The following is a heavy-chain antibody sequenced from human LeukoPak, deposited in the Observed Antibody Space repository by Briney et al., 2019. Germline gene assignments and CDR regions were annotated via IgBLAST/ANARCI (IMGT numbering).Heavy chain of an antibody. Sequence: SGPTLLNPTQTLTLTCTFSGFPLSTSGMCVSWIRQPPGKAQEWLALIDWDDDKYYSTSLKTRLTISKDTSKNQVVLTMTNMDPVDTATYYCARHDSSGYYQGWFDPWGQGTLVTVSS. D-gene: IGHD3-22*01. CDR2: IDWDDDK. CDR1: GFPLSTSGMC. V-gene: IGHV2-70*01. CDR3: ARHDSSGYYQGWFDP. J-gene: IGHJ5*02.